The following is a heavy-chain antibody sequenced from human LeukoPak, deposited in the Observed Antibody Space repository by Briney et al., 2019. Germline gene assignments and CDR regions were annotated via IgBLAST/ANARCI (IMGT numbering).Heavy chain of an antibody. CDR1: GGSISSSNW. CDR2: IYHSGST. V-gene: IGHV4-4*02. CDR3: ARSLYSGGWTPYFDY. J-gene: IGHJ4*02. Sequence: SETLSLTCAVSGGSISSSNWWSWVRQPPGKGLEWIGEIYHSGSTNYNPSLKSRVTISVDKSKNQFSLKLSSVTAADTAVYYCARSLYSGGWTPYFDYWGQGTLVTVSS. D-gene: IGHD6-19*01.